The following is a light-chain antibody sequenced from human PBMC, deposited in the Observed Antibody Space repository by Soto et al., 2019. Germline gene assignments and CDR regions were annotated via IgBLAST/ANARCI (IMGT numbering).Light chain of an antibody. Sequence: EIVLTQSPATLSLSPGERATLSCRASQSVSSYLAWYQQKPGQAPRLLIYDASNRATAIPARFSGSGSGTDFTPTISSLEPEDFAVYYCQQRSNWPLATFGPGTKVDIK. J-gene: IGKJ3*01. CDR1: QSVSSY. CDR3: QQRSNWPLAT. CDR2: DAS. V-gene: IGKV3-11*01.